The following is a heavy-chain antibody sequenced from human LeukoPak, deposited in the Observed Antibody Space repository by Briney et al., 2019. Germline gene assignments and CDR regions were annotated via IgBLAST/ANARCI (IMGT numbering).Heavy chain of an antibody. CDR2: ISSSSSYI. CDR1: GFTFSSYS. V-gene: IGHV3-21*01. Sequence: GGSLRLSCAASGFTFSSYSMNWVRQAPGKGLEWVSSISSSSSYIYYADSVKGRFTISRDNAKNSLYLQMNSLRAEDTAVYYCAREGPEYYYDSSGYSSFDYWGQGTLVAVSS. D-gene: IGHD3-22*01. CDR3: AREGPEYYYDSSGYSSFDY. J-gene: IGHJ4*02.